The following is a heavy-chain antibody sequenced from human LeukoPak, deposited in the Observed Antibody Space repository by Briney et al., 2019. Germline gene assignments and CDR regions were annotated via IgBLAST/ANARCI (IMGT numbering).Heavy chain of an antibody. CDR3: SRYLGGIYFDS. CDR2: IHFSGRT. J-gene: IGHJ4*02. CDR1: AASISGYY. D-gene: IGHD1-26*01. Sequence: PSETLSLTCTVSAASISGYYWSWIRQPPRKGLEWIGSIHFSGRTNYNPSHRSRVTISVDTSKNQLTLKLRSVTAADTAVYYCSRYLGGIYFDSGGQGTLVTVSS. V-gene: IGHV4-59*01.